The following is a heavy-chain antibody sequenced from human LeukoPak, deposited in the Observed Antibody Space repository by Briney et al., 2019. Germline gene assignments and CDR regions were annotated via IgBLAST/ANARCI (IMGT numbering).Heavy chain of an antibody. CDR3: ARVTYFDSLQFDY. CDR2: INHSGST. J-gene: IGHJ4*02. D-gene: IGHD3-9*01. Sequence: SETLSLTCAVYGGSFSGYYWSWIRQPPGKGLEWIGEINHSGSTNYNPSLKSRVTISVDTSKNQFSLKLSSVTAADTAVYYCARVTYFDSLQFDYWGQGSLVTVSS. CDR1: GGSFSGYY. V-gene: IGHV4-34*01.